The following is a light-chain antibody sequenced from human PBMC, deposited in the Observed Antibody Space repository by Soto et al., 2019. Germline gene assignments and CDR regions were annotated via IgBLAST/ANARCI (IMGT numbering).Light chain of an antibody. V-gene: IGKV3-20*01. J-gene: IGKJ2*01. CDR2: GAS. Sequence: EIVLTQSPGTLSLSPGERATLSCRASQSVSSSYVAWYQQKRGQAPRLLIYGASSRATGIPDRFSGSGSGTDFTLTISRLEPEDFAAYYCQQYGSSPGYTFGQGTKLEIK. CDR3: QQYGSSPGYT. CDR1: QSVSSSY.